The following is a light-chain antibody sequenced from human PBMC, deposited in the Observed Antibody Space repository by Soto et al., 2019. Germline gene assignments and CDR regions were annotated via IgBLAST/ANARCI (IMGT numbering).Light chain of an antibody. CDR2: VAT. CDR1: VGISNF. J-gene: IGKJ3*01. Sequence: DIQMTQSPSSLSASVGDRVNITCRASVGISNFLAWYQQKPGKVPTLLIYVATTLQSGVPSRFSGSGSGTDFTLTISSLQPEDAATYYCQKCNSDPLTFGPGTKVDIK. CDR3: QKCNSDPLT. V-gene: IGKV1-27*01.